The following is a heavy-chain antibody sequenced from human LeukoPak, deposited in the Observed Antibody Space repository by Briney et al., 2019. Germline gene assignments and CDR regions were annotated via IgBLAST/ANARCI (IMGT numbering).Heavy chain of an antibody. D-gene: IGHD1-1*01. J-gene: IGHJ4*02. V-gene: IGHV4-39*07. CDR1: GGSISSNNYY. CDR3: ARVNWNDPAYYFDY. CDR2: IYYSGST. Sequence: PSETLSLTCSVSGGSISSNNYYWGWIRQPPGKGLEWIGSIYYSGSTYYNPSLKSRVIISVDTSKNQFSLKLSSVTAADTAVYHCARVNWNDPAYYFDYWSQGTLVTVSS.